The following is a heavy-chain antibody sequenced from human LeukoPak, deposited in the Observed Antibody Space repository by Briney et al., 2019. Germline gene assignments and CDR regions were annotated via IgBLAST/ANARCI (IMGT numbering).Heavy chain of an antibody. J-gene: IGHJ4*02. D-gene: IGHD3-10*01. V-gene: IGHV3-30*03. CDR3: ARDWGGAVLMGGFDV. Sequence: PGGSLRFSCVASGFTFNNYAMHWVRQAPGQGLEWVAGISYDGTAEYYGDSMKGRFNISRDKSKNTLFLEVNSLRTEDTAVFYCARDWGGAVLMGGFDVWGQGTQVIVSS. CDR2: ISYDGTAE. CDR1: GFTFNNYA.